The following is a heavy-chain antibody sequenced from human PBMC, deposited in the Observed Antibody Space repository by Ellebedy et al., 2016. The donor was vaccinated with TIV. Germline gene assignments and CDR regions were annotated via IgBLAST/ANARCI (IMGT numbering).Heavy chain of an antibody. V-gene: IGHV3-74*01. Sequence: GESLKISCAASGFSISSHRMHWVRQAAGKGLVWVSHISSDGSDTSYADSVKGRFIISRDNAENTLDLQMSSVRAEDTALYYCARHSGGHGFDIWGQGTMVTVSP. CDR3: ARHSGGHGFDI. CDR2: ISSDGSDT. J-gene: IGHJ3*02. D-gene: IGHD2-21*01. CDR1: GFSISSHR.